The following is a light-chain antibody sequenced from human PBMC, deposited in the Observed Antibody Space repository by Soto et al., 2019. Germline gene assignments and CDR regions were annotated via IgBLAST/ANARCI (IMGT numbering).Light chain of an antibody. Sequence: EITMTQSPASLCVCPGEGGTLXCRASQSLSSDVGWYQQTPGEARRPLISDSSTRDTGITARFSGSGYGKEFNITISSLQSDDSAIYECQQFGDWPSVGLGTKVDIK. V-gene: IGKV3-15*01. CDR3: QQFGDWPS. J-gene: IGKJ1*01. CDR1: QSLSSD. CDR2: DSS.